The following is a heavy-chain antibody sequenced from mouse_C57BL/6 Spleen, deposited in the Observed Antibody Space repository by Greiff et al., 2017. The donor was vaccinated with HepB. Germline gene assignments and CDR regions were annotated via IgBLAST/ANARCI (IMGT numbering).Heavy chain of an antibody. CDR2: ISSGSSTI. Sequence: EVQGVESGGGLVKPGGSLKLSCAASGFTFSDYGMHWVRQAPEKGLEWVAYISSGSSTIYYADTVKGRFTISRDNAKNTLFLQMTSLRSEDTAMYYCARPYGSSYVDAMDYWGQGTSVTVSS. V-gene: IGHV5-17*01. J-gene: IGHJ4*01. D-gene: IGHD1-1*01. CDR3: ARPYGSSYVDAMDY. CDR1: GFTFSDYG.